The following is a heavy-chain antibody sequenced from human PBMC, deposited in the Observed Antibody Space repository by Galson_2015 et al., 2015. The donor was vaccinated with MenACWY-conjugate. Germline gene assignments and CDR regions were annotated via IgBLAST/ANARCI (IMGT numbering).Heavy chain of an antibody. Sequence: SPRLSCAASGFTFRSYAMHWVRQAPGKGLEWVAVIWYDGSKTFYADSVKGRFTISRDNSKNTAYLQMNSLRADDTAKYYCFAINSGIDYWGQGTLVTVSS. J-gene: IGHJ4*02. V-gene: IGHV3-33*01. D-gene: IGHD1-26*01. CDR3: FAINSGIDY. CDR2: IWYDGSKT. CDR1: GFTFRSYA.